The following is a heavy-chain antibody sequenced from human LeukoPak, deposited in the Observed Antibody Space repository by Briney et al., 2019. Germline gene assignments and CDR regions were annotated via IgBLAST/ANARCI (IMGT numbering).Heavy chain of an antibody. CDR3: AAVQLDLRDYYYYMDV. CDR1: GGSISSYY. J-gene: IGHJ6*03. CDR2: IYTSGST. D-gene: IGHD1-1*01. V-gene: IGHV4-4*07. Sequence: SETLSLTCTVSGGSISSYYWSWIRQPAGKGLEWIGRIYTSGSTNYNPSLKSRVTMSVDTSKNQFSLKLSSVTAADTALYYCAAVQLDLRDYYYYMDVWGKGTTVTVSS.